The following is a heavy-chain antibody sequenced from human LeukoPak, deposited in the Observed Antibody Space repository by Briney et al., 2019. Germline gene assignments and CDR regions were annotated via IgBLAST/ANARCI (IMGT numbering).Heavy chain of an antibody. CDR3: AREGLTTASRGLDY. CDR1: GGSLSSYY. V-gene: IGHV4-4*07. CDR2: IYTTGST. Sequence: SETLSLTCSVSGGSLSSYYWSWIRQPAGKGLEWIGRIYTTGSTNYNPSYNPALKSRVTMSVDTSKNQFSLNLSSVTTADTAVYYCAREGLTTASRGLDYWGQGTLVTVSS. D-gene: IGHD4-17*01. J-gene: IGHJ4*02.